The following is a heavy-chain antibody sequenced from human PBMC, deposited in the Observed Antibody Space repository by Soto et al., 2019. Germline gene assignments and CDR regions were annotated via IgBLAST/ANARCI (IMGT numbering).Heavy chain of an antibody. D-gene: IGHD5-12*01. CDR3: ARVIKWGGYGDYYYYMDV. Sequence: GGSLRLSCAASGFTFSSYSMNWVRQAPGKGLEWVSYISSSSSTIYYADSVKGRFTISRDNAKNSLYLQMNSLRAEDTAVYYCARVIKWGGYGDYYYYMDVWGKGTTVTVSS. CDR2: ISSSSSTI. CDR1: GFTFSSYS. J-gene: IGHJ6*03. V-gene: IGHV3-48*01.